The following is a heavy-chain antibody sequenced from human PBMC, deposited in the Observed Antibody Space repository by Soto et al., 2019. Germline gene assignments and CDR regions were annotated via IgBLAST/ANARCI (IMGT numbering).Heavy chain of an antibody. CDR2: IYPGDSDT. J-gene: IGHJ6*02. D-gene: IGHD6-13*01. CDR1: GYSFTRYW. V-gene: IGHV5-51*01. CDR3: ARTAAAGKYYNGMDV. Sequence: GESLKISCTGSGYSFTRYWIGWVRQMPGKGLECMGIIYPGDSDTRYSPSFQGQVTISADKSISTAYLQWSSLKASDTAMYYCARTAAAGKYYNGMDVWGQGTTGTVSS.